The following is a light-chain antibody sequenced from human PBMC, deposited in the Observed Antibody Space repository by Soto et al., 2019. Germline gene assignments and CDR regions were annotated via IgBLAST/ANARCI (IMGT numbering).Light chain of an antibody. CDR3: QTWGTGIRGV. CDR2: LNSDGSH. Sequence: QSVLTQSPSASASLGASVKLTCTLNSGHSDYAIAWHQQQPEKGPRFLMRLNSDGSHTKGAGIPDRFSGSSSGAERYLTISSLQSEDEADYYCQTWGTGIRGVFGGGTKVTVL. J-gene: IGLJ3*02. CDR1: SGHSDYA. V-gene: IGLV4-69*01.